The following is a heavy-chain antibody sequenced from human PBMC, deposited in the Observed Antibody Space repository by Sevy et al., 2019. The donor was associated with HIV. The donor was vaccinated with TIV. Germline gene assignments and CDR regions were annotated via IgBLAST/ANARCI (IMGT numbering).Heavy chain of an antibody. CDR3: AREGGLYDILTGYGMDV. D-gene: IGHD3-9*01. V-gene: IGHV3-53*01. J-gene: IGHJ6*02. CDR1: GFTVSSNY. CDR2: IYSGGST. Sequence: GGSLRLSCAASGFTVSSNYMSWVRQAPGKGLEWVSVIYSGGSTYYADSVKGRFTISRDNSKNTLYLQMNSLRAEDTAVYYCAREGGLYDILTGYGMDVWGQGTTVTVSS.